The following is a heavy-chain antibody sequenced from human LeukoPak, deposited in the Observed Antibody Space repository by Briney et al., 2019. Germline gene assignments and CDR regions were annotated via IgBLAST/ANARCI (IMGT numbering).Heavy chain of an antibody. CDR1: GGSISSSSYY. D-gene: IGHD6-13*01. CDR3: ARLSRRQLVYSRGDY. Sequence: SETLSLTCTVSGGSISSSSYYWGWIRQPPGKGLEWIGYIYYSGSTNYNPSLKSRVTISVDTSKNQFSLKLSSVTAADTAVYYCARLSRRQLVYSRGDYWGQGTLVTVSS. V-gene: IGHV4-61*05. J-gene: IGHJ4*02. CDR2: IYYSGST.